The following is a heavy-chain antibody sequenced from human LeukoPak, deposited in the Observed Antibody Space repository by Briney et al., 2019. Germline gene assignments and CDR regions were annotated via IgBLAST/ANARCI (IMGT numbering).Heavy chain of an antibody. CDR1: GYTFTGYY. V-gene: IGHV1-2*02. D-gene: IGHD3-9*01. CDR2: INPNSGGT. Sequence: ASVKVSCKASGYTFTGYYMHWVRQAPGQGLEWMGWINPNSGGTNYAQMFQGRVTMTRDTSISTAYMELSRLTSDDTAVYYCARWLRGYSDILRRAFDIWGQGTMVTVSS. CDR3: ARWLRGYSDILRRAFDI. J-gene: IGHJ3*02.